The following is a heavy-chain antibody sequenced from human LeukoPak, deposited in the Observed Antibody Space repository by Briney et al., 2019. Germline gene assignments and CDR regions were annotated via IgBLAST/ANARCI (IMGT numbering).Heavy chain of an antibody. CDR2: ISSSSSYI. Sequence: PGGSLRLSCAASGFTFSSYRMNWVRQAPGKGLEWVSSISSSSSYIYYADSVKGRFTISRDNAKNSLYLQMNSLRAEDTAVYYCARWDSSSWCLFDYWGQGTLVTVSS. D-gene: IGHD6-13*01. V-gene: IGHV3-21*01. CDR1: GFTFSSYR. J-gene: IGHJ4*02. CDR3: ARWDSSSWCLFDY.